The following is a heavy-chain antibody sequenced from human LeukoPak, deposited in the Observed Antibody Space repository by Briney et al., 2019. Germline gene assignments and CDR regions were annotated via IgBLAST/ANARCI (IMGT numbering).Heavy chain of an antibody. D-gene: IGHD3-22*01. CDR2: ISWNSGSI. CDR3: AKDLTHYYDSSGYFDH. V-gene: IGHV3-9*03. J-gene: IGHJ4*02. CDR1: GFTFDDYA. Sequence: GRSLRLSCAASGFTFDDYAMHWVRQAPGKGLEWVSGISWNSGSIGYADSVKGRFIISRDNAKNSLYLQMNSLRAEDMALYYCAKDLTHYYDSSGYFDHWGQGTLVTVSS.